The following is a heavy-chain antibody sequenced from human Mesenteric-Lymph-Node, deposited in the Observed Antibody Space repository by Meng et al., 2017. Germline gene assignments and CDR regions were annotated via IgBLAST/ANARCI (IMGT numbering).Heavy chain of an antibody. CDR1: GFTFSNYA. CDR3: AKDGSGCSGGSCYRTKFPPLYYFDY. Sequence: GESLKISCAASGFTFSNYAMSWVRQAPGKGLEWVSVVSGSGTITYYADSVKGRFTISRDKSKNTLYLQMNSLRAEDTAIYYCAKDGSGCSGGSCYRTKFPPLYYFDYWGQGTLVTVSS. CDR2: VSGSGTIT. D-gene: IGHD2-15*01. J-gene: IGHJ4*02. V-gene: IGHV3-23*01.